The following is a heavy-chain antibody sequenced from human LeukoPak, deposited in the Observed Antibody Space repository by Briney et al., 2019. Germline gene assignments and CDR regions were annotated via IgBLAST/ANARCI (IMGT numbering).Heavy chain of an antibody. J-gene: IGHJ4*02. Sequence: TSETLSLTCTVSGGSISSYYWSWIRQPPGKGLDWIGYIYYSGSTNYNPSLKSRVTISVDTSKNQFSLKLSSVTAADTAVYYCARGLMATINYFDYWGQGTLVTVSS. V-gene: IGHV4-59*01. D-gene: IGHD5-24*01. CDR1: GGSISSYY. CDR2: IYYSGST. CDR3: ARGLMATINYFDY.